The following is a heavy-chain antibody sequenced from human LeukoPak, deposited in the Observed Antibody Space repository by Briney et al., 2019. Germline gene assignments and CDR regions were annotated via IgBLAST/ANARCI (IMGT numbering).Heavy chain of an antibody. V-gene: IGHV4-59*01. D-gene: IGHD3-22*01. CDR3: ALMWGDSSGYYYGTLDY. J-gene: IGHJ4*02. Sequence: PSETLSLTCTVSGGSISSYYWSWIRQPPGKGLEWIGYIYYSGSTNYNPPLKSRVTISVDTSKNQFSLKLSSVTAADTAVYYCALMWGDSSGYYYGTLDYWGQGTLVTVSS. CDR1: GGSISSYY. CDR2: IYYSGST.